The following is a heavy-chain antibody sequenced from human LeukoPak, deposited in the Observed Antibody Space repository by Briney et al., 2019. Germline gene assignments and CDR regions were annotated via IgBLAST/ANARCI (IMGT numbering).Heavy chain of an antibody. D-gene: IGHD5-18*01. V-gene: IGHV3-21*04. Sequence: GGSLRLSCAASGFTFSIYSMSWVRQAPGKGLEWVSYISSSNKYIYYADSAKGRFTISRDNSKNTLYLQMNSLRAEDTAVYYCANDLGWIQLNLGRGQGTLVTVSS. CDR3: ANDLGWIQLNLG. CDR2: ISSSNKYI. CDR1: GFTFSIYS. J-gene: IGHJ4*02.